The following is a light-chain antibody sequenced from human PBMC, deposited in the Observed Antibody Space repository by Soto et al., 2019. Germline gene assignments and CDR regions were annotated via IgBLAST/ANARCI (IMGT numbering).Light chain of an antibody. CDR2: GAS. CDR1: QTISTY. CDR3: QQSFSTPRT. J-gene: IGKJ1*01. Sequence: DIQMTQSPSPLSASAVDRVTITRRASQTISTYLNWYQQKPGKAPKLLIYGASSLQSGVPSRFSGSGSGTDFTLTISSLQPEDFGTYYCQQSFSTPRTVGQGNKVDIK. V-gene: IGKV1-39*01.